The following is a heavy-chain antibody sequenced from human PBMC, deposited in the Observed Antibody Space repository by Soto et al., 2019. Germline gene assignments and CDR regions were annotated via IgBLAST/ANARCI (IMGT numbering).Heavy chain of an antibody. D-gene: IGHD7-27*01. J-gene: IGHJ4*02. CDR1: GGSISSGGYY. CDR3: ARAMVTGDRMV. Sequence: SETLSLTCTVSGGSISSGGYYWSWIRQHPGKGLEWIGYIYYSGSTYYNPSLKSRVTISVDTSKNQFSLKLSSVTAADTAMYYCARAMVTGDRMVWGQGTLVTVSS. CDR2: IYYSGST. V-gene: IGHV4-31*03.